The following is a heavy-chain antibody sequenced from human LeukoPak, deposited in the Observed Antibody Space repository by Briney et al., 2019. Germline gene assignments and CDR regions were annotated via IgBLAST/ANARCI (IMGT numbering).Heavy chain of an antibody. D-gene: IGHD1-26*01. CDR3: ARDSIGGLELLLNYYYYYMDV. CDR1: GYTFTSYG. Sequence: ASVKVSCKASGYTFTSYGFSWVRQAPGQGLEWMGWISAYNGNTNYAQKLQGRVTMTTDTSTSTAYMELRSLRSDDTAVYYCARDSIGGLELLLNYYYYYMDVWGKGTTVTVSS. V-gene: IGHV1-18*01. CDR2: ISAYNGNT. J-gene: IGHJ6*03.